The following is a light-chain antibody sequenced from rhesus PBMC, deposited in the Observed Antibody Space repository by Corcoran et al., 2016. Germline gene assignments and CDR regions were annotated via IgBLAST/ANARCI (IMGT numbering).Light chain of an antibody. V-gene: IGLV2S7*01. CDR1: SSDVGAYNY. CDR3: CSYTSTHTSI. Sequence: QAAPTQPPSVSGSPGQSVTISCTGTSSDVGAYNYVSWYQQHPGKAPNVMIYAGSTRPSGVSDRVSGSKSGNTASLTISGLQAEDEADYYCCSYTSTHTSIVGGGTRLTVL. CDR2: AGS. J-gene: IGLJ1*01.